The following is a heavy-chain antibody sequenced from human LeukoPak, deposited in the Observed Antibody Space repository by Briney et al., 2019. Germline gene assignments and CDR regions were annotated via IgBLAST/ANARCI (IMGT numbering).Heavy chain of an antibody. Sequence: SQTLSLTCTVSGGSISSSSYYWGWIRQPPGKGLEWIGTIYYRGSTYNNPSLKSRVTISLDTSKNQFSLKLNSVTAADTAVYYCASDIRVSHYGGYYFDYWGQGTLVTVSS. CDR1: GGSISSSSYY. CDR3: ASDIRVSHYGGYYFDY. J-gene: IGHJ4*02. CDR2: IYYRGST. D-gene: IGHD3-10*01. V-gene: IGHV4-39*07.